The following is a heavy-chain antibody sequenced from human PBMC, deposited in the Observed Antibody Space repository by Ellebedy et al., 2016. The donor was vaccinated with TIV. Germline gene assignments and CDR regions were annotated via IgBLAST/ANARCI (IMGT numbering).Heavy chain of an antibody. CDR2: IHPGSSET. CDR3: ARPPSNDFWSSYEGFDP. CDR1: GYRFSYYW. V-gene: IGHV5-51*01. D-gene: IGHD3-3*01. Sequence: GESLKISXKGSGYRFSYYWIGWVRQMPGKGLEWMGIIHPGSSETRYSPSFQGQVTISVDKSISTAYLQWSSLKASDTAMYYCARPPSNDFWSSYEGFDPWGQGTLVTVSS. J-gene: IGHJ5*02.